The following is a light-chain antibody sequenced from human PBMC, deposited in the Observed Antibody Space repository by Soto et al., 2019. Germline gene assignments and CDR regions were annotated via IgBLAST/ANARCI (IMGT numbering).Light chain of an antibody. Sequence: QSALTQPASVYGSPAQSITISCTATINDVGRYDYVSWYQQYPDKAPKLIIFEINNRPSGVSDRFSGSRSGNTASLTISGLQADDEVDYFCASYTIDSPLGGFGNGTKVTVL. CDR2: EIN. V-gene: IGLV2-14*01. J-gene: IGLJ1*01. CDR1: INDVGRYDY. CDR3: ASYTIDSPLGG.